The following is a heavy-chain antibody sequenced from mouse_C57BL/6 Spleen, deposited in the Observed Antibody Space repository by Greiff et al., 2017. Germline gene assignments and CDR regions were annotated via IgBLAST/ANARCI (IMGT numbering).Heavy chain of an antibody. CDR2: IYPGDGDT. Sequence: VKLVESGAELVKPGASVKISCKASGYAFSSYWMNWVKQRPGKGLEWIGQIYPGDGDTNYNGKFKGKATLTADKSSSTAYMQLSSLTSEDSAVYFCARLGITTVVARDYWGQGTTLTVSS. CDR1: GYAFSSYW. J-gene: IGHJ2*01. D-gene: IGHD1-1*01. V-gene: IGHV1-80*01. CDR3: ARLGITTVVARDY.